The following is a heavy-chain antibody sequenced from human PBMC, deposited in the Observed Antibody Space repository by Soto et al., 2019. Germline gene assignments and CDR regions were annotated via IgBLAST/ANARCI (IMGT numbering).Heavy chain of an antibody. Sequence: EASVKVSCKASGYTFTSYYMHWVRQAPGQGLEWMGIINPSGGSTSYAQKFQGRVTMTRDTSTSTVYMELSSLRSEDTAVYYCARVNYDFWSGYPGHSPYFDYWGQGTLVTVSS. D-gene: IGHD3-3*01. CDR3: ARVNYDFWSGYPGHSPYFDY. J-gene: IGHJ4*02. CDR2: INPSGGST. V-gene: IGHV1-46*01. CDR1: GYTFTSYY.